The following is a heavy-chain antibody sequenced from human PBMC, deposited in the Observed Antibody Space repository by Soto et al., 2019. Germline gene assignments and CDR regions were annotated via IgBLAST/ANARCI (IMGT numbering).Heavy chain of an antibody. CDR2: MNPNSGNT. D-gene: IGHD3-3*01. Sequence: ASVKVSCKASGYTFTSYDINWVRQATGQGLEWMGWMNPNSGNTGYAQKFQGRVTMTRNTSISTAYMELSSLRSEDTAVYYCARDGGAYNYFCSGYPPMSNWFDSWGQGTLVTVSS. V-gene: IGHV1-8*01. CDR1: GYTFTSYD. CDR3: ARDGGAYNYFCSGYPPMSNWFDS. J-gene: IGHJ5*01.